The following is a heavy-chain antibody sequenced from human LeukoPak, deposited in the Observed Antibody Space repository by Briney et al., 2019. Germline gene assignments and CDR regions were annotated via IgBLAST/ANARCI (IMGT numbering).Heavy chain of an antibody. J-gene: IGHJ4*02. CDR1: GFSFSSYA. CDR3: AKDRVLNGDYFDY. V-gene: IGHV3-23*01. D-gene: IGHD2-8*01. CDR2: ISGSGSST. Sequence: GGSLRLSCAASGFSFSSYAMSRVRQAPGKGLEWVSVISGSGSSTYYADSVKGRFTISRDNSKTTLYLQMNNLRAEDTAVYYCAKDRVLNGDYFDYWGQGTLVTVSS.